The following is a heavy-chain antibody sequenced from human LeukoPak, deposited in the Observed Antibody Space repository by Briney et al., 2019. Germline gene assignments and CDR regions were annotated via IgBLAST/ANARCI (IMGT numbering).Heavy chain of an antibody. Sequence: TSETLSLTCAVYGGSFSGYYWSWIRQPPGKGLEWIGEINHSGSTNYNPSLKSRVTISVDTSKNQFSLKLSSVTAADTAVYYCARGPRYSYNAFYNWFDPWGQGTLVAVSS. V-gene: IGHV4-34*01. CDR2: INHSGST. CDR3: ARGPRYSYNAFYNWFDP. J-gene: IGHJ5*02. CDR1: GGSFSGYY. D-gene: IGHD5-18*01.